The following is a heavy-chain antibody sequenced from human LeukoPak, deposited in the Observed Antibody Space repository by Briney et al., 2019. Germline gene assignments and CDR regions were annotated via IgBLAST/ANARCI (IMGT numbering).Heavy chain of an antibody. CDR2: INPKRGGT. V-gene: IGHV1-2*06. Sequence: ASVKVSFNASGYSFTDYYIHWVRQPPGQGLEWMGRINPKRGGTNYAQKFKGRVTLTRDTSISTDHMELSRLTSDDTAVYYCALLWFGELWTKDYWGQGTLVTVSS. D-gene: IGHD3-10*01. CDR3: ALLWFGELWTKDY. CDR1: GYSFTDYY. J-gene: IGHJ4*02.